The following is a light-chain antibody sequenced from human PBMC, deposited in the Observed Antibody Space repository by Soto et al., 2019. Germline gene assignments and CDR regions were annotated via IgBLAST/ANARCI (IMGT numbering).Light chain of an antibody. Sequence: EIVLTQSPGTLSLSPGESATLSCRSSQNAGNNYVAWYQQKPGQAPRLLIYGASSRATGIPDRFSGSGSGTDFTLTISRLEHEDFAVYYCQQYGSPLTFGGGTKVEIK. J-gene: IGKJ4*01. CDR1: QNAGNNY. V-gene: IGKV3-20*01. CDR3: QQYGSPLT. CDR2: GAS.